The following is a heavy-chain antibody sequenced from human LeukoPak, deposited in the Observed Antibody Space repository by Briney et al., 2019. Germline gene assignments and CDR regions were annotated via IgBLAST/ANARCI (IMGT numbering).Heavy chain of an antibody. V-gene: IGHV3-23*01. CDR3: ASGRDGYNYASSY. CDR2: ISSSGSTI. J-gene: IGHJ4*02. CDR1: GFTFSSYA. D-gene: IGHD5-24*01. Sequence: GGSLRLSCAASGFTFSSYAMSWVRQAPGKGLEWVSYISSSGSTIYYADSVKGRFTISRDNSKNTLYLQMNSLRAEDTAVYYCASGRDGYNYASSYWGQGTLVTVSS.